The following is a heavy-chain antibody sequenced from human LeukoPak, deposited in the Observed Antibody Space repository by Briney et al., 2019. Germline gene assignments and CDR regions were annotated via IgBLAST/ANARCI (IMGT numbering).Heavy chain of an antibody. CDR2: ISSSGSTI. D-gene: IGHD6-19*01. Sequence: AGRSLRLSCAASGFTFSDYYMSWIRQAPGKGLEWVSYISSSGSTIYYADSVKGRFTISRDNAKNSLYLQMNSLRAEDTAVYYCARARSSGWSDPGYFDYWGQGTLVTVSS. CDR3: ARARSSGWSDPGYFDY. J-gene: IGHJ4*02. CDR1: GFTFSDYY. V-gene: IGHV3-11*01.